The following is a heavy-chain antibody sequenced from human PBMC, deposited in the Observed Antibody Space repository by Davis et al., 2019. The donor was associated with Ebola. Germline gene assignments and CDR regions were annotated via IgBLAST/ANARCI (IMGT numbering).Heavy chain of an antibody. D-gene: IGHD1-26*01. Sequence: GGSLRLSCAASGFTFSSYEMNWVRQAPGKGLEWVSYISSSGSTIYYADSVKGRFTISRDDAQNSLYLQMNSLRAEDTAVYYCAKVRGGKVGATTFDYWGQGTLVTVSS. CDR1: GFTFSSYE. J-gene: IGHJ4*02. V-gene: IGHV3-48*03. CDR2: ISSSGSTI. CDR3: AKVRGGKVGATTFDY.